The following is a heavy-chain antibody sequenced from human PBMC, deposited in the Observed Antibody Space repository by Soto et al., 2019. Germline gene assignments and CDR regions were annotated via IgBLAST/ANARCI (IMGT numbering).Heavy chain of an antibody. CDR2: ISYDGSNK. D-gene: IGHD2-15*01. CDR1: GFTFSSYA. V-gene: IGHV3-30-3*01. CDR3: ARAIDIDPFDY. J-gene: IGHJ4*02. Sequence: GGSLRLSCAASGFTFSSYAMHWVRQAPGKGLEWVAVISYDGSNKYYADSVKGRFTISRDNSKNTLYLQMNSLRAEDTAVYYCARAIDIDPFDYWGQGTLVTVSS.